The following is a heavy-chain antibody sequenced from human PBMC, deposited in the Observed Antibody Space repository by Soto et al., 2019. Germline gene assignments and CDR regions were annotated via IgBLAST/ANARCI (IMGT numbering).Heavy chain of an antibody. CDR2: INHSGST. Sequence: QVQLQQWGAGLLKPSETLSLTCAVYGGSFSGYYWNWIRQPPGKGLEWIGEINHSGSTNYNPSLTSRFTLSVDTSKKQFSLTLSSVTAADTAVYYCAGGWGRIFDYWGQGTLVTVSS. CDR1: GGSFSGYY. D-gene: IGHD7-27*01. J-gene: IGHJ4*02. CDR3: AGGWGRIFDY. V-gene: IGHV4-34*01.